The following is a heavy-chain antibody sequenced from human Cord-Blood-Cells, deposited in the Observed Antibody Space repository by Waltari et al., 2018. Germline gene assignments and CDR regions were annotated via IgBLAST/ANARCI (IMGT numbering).Heavy chain of an antibody. CDR1: GYTFTRSG. CDR2: ISAYNGNT. J-gene: IGHJ4*02. V-gene: IGHV1-18*01. CDR3: ARRDGSGRYQYDY. D-gene: IGHD3-10*01. Sequence: QVQLVQSGAEVKKPGASVKVSCKASGYTFTRSGISWVRQAPGQGLEWMGWISAYNGNTNYAQKLQGKVTMTTHTSTSTAYLGLRSLGSDDTAVYYCARRDGSGRYQYDYWGQGTLVTVSS.